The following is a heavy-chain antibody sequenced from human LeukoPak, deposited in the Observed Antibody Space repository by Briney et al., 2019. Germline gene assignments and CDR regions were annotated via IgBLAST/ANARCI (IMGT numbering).Heavy chain of an antibody. D-gene: IGHD4-17*01. Sequence: GGSLRLSCAASGFTFSNYAMTWLRQAPGRGLEWVSSITGSRGTTHYADSVKGRFTISRDDSRNALFLQMNSLRAEDTALYYCTRDPNGDYIGAFEMWGPGTKVTVSS. CDR2: ITGSRGTT. J-gene: IGHJ3*02. V-gene: IGHV3-23*01. CDR1: GFTFSNYA. CDR3: TRDPNGDYIGAFEM.